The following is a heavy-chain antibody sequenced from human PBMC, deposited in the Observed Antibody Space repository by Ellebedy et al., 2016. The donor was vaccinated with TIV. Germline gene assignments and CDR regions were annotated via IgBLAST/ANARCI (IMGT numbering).Heavy chain of an antibody. CDR1: GFTFSNYG. D-gene: IGHD2-15*01. CDR3: AKGPYSYHTYIDY. CDR2: ISSSGDDT. J-gene: IGHJ4*02. Sequence: GESLKISCAASGFTFSNYGMTWVRQAPGKGLEWVSGISSSGDDTYYADSVKGRFTISRDNSKNTRYLQINSLRAEDTAVFYCAKGPYSYHTYIDYWGQGTLVTVSS. V-gene: IGHV3-23*01.